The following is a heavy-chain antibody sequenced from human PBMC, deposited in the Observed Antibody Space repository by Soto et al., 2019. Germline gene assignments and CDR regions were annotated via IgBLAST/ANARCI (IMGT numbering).Heavy chain of an antibody. CDR2: IYYLGST. CDR1: GGSMSEYF. J-gene: IGHJ4*02. V-gene: IGHV4-59*01. D-gene: IGHD3-10*01. CDR3: ARDGYDGSGSPYPAY. Sequence: SETLSLTCIVSGGSMSEYFWSWIRQPPGKGLEWIGYIYYLGSTDYNPSLKSRVTISVDTSKRQFSLRLTSVTAADTAVYYCARDGYDGSGSPYPAYWGPGTQVTVSS.